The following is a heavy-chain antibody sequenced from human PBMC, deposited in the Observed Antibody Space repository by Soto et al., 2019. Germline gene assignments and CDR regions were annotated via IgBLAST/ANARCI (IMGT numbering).Heavy chain of an antibody. V-gene: IGHV4-4*02. Sequence: QVQLQESGPGLVKPSGTLSLTCAVSGGSVSSSNWWSWVRQSPWKGLEWMGEIYHSGSAHYNPSPKSRATISLDKSKAQFSLRLTSVTAADTAVYYCARVPGVVVSADDAFDIWGPGTRVIVSS. CDR1: GGSVSSSNW. J-gene: IGHJ3*02. CDR2: IYHSGSA. D-gene: IGHD2-21*02. CDR3: ARVPGVVVSADDAFDI.